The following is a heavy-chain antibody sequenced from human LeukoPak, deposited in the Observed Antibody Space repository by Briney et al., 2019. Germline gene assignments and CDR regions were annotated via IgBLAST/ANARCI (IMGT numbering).Heavy chain of an antibody. J-gene: IGHJ4*02. CDR2: IIGGGAMT. CDR1: GFSFSNYG. CDR3: AKEGDIAAAVWDLDY. D-gene: IGHD6-13*01. V-gene: IGHV3-23*01. Sequence: GGSLRLSCAASGFSFSNYGMNWVRQAPGKGLEWVSGIIGGGAMTYYADSVKGRFTISRDNSKNTLYLQMNSLRAEDTAVYYCAKEGDIAAAVWDLDYWGQGTLVTVSS.